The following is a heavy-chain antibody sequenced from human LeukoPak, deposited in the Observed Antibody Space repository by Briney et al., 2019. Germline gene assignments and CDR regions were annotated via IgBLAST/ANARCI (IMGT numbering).Heavy chain of an antibody. CDR2: ISPSGITT. CDR3: ARQRSSYYFDS. V-gene: IGHV3-11*01. Sequence: GESLRLSCAVSGFTFSDHYVSWICPAPGEGLDWLSYISPSGITTKYADSLKGRFTVSRDNAKNSVFLQLNNLRVEDTAVYFCARQRSSYYFDSWGQGTLVTVSS. J-gene: IGHJ4*02. D-gene: IGHD6-19*01. CDR1: GFTFSDHY.